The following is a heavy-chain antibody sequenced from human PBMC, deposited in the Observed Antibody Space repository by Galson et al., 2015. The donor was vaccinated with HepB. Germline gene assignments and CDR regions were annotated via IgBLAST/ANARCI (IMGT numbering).Heavy chain of an antibody. CDR2: ISYDGSNK. CDR1: GFTFSSYA. D-gene: IGHD6-13*01. J-gene: IGHJ4*02. V-gene: IGHV3-30*04. CDR3: AREAAAGTWGY. Sequence: CAASGFTFSSYAMHWVRQAPGKGLEWVAVISYDGSNKYYADSVKGRFTISRDNSKNTLYLQMNSLRAEDTAVYYCAREAAAGTWGYWGQGTLVTVSS.